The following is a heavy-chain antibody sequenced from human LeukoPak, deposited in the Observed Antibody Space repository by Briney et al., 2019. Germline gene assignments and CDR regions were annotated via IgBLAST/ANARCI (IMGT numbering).Heavy chain of an antibody. Sequence: SETLSLTCTVSGGSLSSYYWSWIRQPAGKGLAWIGRIYTSGSTHYIPSLKSRVTMSVDTSKNQFSLKLSSVTAADTAVYYCARDLVLGYCTNGVCSSYDYWGQGTLVTVSS. CDR2: IYTSGST. V-gene: IGHV4-4*07. J-gene: IGHJ4*02. CDR1: GGSLSSYY. CDR3: ARDLVLGYCTNGVCSSYDY. D-gene: IGHD2-8*01.